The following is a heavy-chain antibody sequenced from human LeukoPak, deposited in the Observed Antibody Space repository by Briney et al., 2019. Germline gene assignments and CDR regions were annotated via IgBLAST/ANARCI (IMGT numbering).Heavy chain of an antibody. J-gene: IGHJ5*02. D-gene: IGHD1-26*01. CDR1: GYTFTSYG. Sequence: ASVKVSCKASGYTFTSYGISWVRQAPGQGLEWMGWISAYNGNTNYAQKLQGRVTMTTDTSTSTAYMGLRSLRSDDTAVYYCARSSQQKVGATNWFDPWGQGTLVTVSS. CDR3: ARSSQQKVGATNWFDP. V-gene: IGHV1-18*01. CDR2: ISAYNGNT.